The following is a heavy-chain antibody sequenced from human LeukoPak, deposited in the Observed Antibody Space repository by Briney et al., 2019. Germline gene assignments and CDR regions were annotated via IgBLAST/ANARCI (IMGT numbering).Heavy chain of an antibody. CDR1: GFTFSSYA. D-gene: IGHD3-3*01. J-gene: IGHJ4*02. Sequence: GGSLRLSCAASGFTFSSYAMSWVRQAPGKGLEWVGRIKSKTDGGTTDYAAPVKGRFTISRDNSKDTLYLQMNSLRAEDTAVYYCAKGPPPYSFWSGYSLDFWGQGTLVTVSS. V-gene: IGHV3-15*01. CDR3: AKGPPPYSFWSGYSLDF. CDR2: IKSKTDGGTT.